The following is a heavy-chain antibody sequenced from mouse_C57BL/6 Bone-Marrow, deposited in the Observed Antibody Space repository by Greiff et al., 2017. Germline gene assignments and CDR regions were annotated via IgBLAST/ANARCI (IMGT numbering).Heavy chain of an antibody. V-gene: IGHV5-6*01. Sequence: DVHLVESGGDLVKPGGSLKLSCAASGFTFSSYGMSWVRQTPDKRLEWVATISSGGSYTYYPDSVKGRFTISRDNAKNTLYLQMSSLKSEDTAMYYCARQKGHWFAYWGQGTLVTVSA. CDR1: GFTFSSYG. J-gene: IGHJ3*01. D-gene: IGHD3-3*01. CDR3: ARQKGHWFAY. CDR2: ISSGGSYT.